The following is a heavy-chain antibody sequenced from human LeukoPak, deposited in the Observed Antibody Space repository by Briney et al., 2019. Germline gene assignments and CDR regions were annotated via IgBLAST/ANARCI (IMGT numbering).Heavy chain of an antibody. D-gene: IGHD6-19*01. CDR3: AKDIDWLAFED. CDR2: IGPSGDKT. J-gene: IGHJ4*02. V-gene: IGHV3-23*01. Sequence: GGTLRLSRAASGYTFNIHGMNWVRQAPGKGPEWVSGIGPSGDKTYYANSVKGRFTISRDNSENTVYLQMNGLRVEDTALYYCAKDIDWLAFEDWGQGTWSPSPQ. CDR1: GYTFNIHG.